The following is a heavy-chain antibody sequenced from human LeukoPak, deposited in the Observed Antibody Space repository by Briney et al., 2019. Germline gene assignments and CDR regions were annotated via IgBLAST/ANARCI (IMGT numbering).Heavy chain of an antibody. CDR3: ARTTMVHYYYYMDV. Sequence: ASVKVSCKASGYTFTGYYMHWVRQAPGQGLEWMGWINPNSGGTNYAQKFQGRVTMTRDTSISTAYMELSRLRSDDTAVYYCARTTMVHYYYYMDVWGKGTTVTVSS. D-gene: IGHD3-10*01. V-gene: IGHV1-2*02. J-gene: IGHJ6*03. CDR2: INPNSGGT. CDR1: GYTFTGYY.